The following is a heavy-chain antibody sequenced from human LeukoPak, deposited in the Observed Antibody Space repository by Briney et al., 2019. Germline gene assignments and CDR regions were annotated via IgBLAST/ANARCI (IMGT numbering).Heavy chain of an antibody. J-gene: IGHJ5*02. V-gene: IGHV3-7*01. CDR1: GFTFSSSA. Sequence: GGSLRLSCATSGFTFSSSAMSWVRQAPGRGLEWVANIKQDGSEKYYVDSVKGRFTISRDNAKNSLYLQMNSLRAEDTAVYYCARDLRGYCSSTSCSLNWFDPWGQGTLVTVSS. D-gene: IGHD2-2*01. CDR2: IKQDGSEK. CDR3: ARDLRGYCSSTSCSLNWFDP.